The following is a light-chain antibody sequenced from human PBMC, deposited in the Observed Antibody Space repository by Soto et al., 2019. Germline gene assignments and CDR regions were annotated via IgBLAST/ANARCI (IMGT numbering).Light chain of an antibody. Sequence: QSALTQPASVSGSPGQSITISCTGTSSDVGGYNYVSWYQQHPGKAPKLMIFDVNDRPSWVSNRFSGSKSGNTASLTISGLQAEDEADYYCSSYTTSHTGVFGGGTKLTVL. V-gene: IGLV2-14*03. CDR1: SSDVGGYNY. CDR2: DVN. CDR3: SSYTTSHTGV. J-gene: IGLJ3*02.